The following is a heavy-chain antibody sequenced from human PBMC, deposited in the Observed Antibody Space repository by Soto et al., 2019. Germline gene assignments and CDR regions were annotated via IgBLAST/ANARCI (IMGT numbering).Heavy chain of an antibody. D-gene: IGHD4-17*01. Sequence: QITLKESGPTLVKPTQTLTLTCTFSGFSISTSGAGVCWIRQPPGKSLEWLALTYRDDDKRYSPSLKSRLTITKDTSKNQVVLTMTNMDPVDTATYSCAHRQRTVYCDYWGQGTLVTVSS. J-gene: IGHJ4*02. V-gene: IGHV2-5*02. CDR1: GFSISTSGAG. CDR2: TYRDDDK. CDR3: AHRQRTVYCDY.